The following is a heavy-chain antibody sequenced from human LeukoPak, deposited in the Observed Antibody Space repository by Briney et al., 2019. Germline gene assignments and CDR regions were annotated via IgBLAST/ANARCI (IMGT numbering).Heavy chain of an antibody. CDR1: GFTFSSYW. CDR2: INSDGSST. D-gene: IGHD1-1*01. CDR3: TRDPRRNDNLNNWFDP. V-gene: IGHV3-74*01. Sequence: GGSLRLSCAASGFTFSSYWMHWVRQAPGKGLVWVSRINSDGSSTNYADSVEGRFTISRDNAKNTLYLQMDSLRAEDTAVYYCTRDPRRNDNLNNWFDPWGQGTLVTVSS. J-gene: IGHJ5*02.